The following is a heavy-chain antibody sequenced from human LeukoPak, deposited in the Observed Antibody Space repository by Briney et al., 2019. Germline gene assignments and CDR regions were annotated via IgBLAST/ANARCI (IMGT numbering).Heavy chain of an antibody. CDR1: GYTFTGYY. CDR3: ARVSILEWLLPTYYFDY. J-gene: IGHJ4*02. D-gene: IGHD3-3*01. V-gene: IGHV1-2*02. CDR2: INPNTGGT. Sequence: ASVKVSGKASGYTFTGYYMHWVRQAPGQGLEWMGWINPNTGGTNYAQKFQGRVTMTRDTSISTAYMELSRLRSDDTAVYYCARVSILEWLLPTYYFDYWGQGTLVTVSS.